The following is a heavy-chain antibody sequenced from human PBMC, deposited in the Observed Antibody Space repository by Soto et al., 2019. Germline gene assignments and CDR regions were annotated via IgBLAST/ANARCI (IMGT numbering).Heavy chain of an antibody. CDR1: GFTFSSYG. D-gene: IGHD3-22*01. V-gene: IGHV3-30*18. CDR2: ISYDGSNK. Sequence: LRLSCAASGFTFSSYGMHWVRQAPGKGLEWVAVISYDGSNKYYADSVKGRFTISRDNSKNTLYLQMNSLRAEDTAVYYCAKDPRAGYYDSSGYYYDYEGLIDYWGQGTLVTVSS. CDR3: AKDPRAGYYDSSGYYYDYEGLIDY. J-gene: IGHJ4*02.